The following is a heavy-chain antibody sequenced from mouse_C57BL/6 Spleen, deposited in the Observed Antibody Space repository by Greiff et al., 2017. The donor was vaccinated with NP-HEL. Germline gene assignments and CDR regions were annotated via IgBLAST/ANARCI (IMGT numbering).Heavy chain of an antibody. V-gene: IGHV1-52*01. J-gene: IGHJ1*03. D-gene: IGHD1-1*01. CDR2: IDPSDSET. Sequence: QVQLQQPGAELVRPGSSVKLSCKASGYTFTSYWMQWVKQRPIQGLEWIGNIDPSDSETHYNQKFKDKATLTVDKSSSTAYMQLSSLTSEDSAVYYCARSKSYYGSSPWYFDVWGTGTTVTVSS. CDR1: GYTFTSYW. CDR3: ARSKSYYGSSPWYFDV.